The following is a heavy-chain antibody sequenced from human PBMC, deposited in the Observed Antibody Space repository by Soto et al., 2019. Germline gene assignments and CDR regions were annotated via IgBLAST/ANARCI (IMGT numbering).Heavy chain of an antibody. CDR3: AHSVRCTSAACPNYIYYNMDV. CDR2: IYWDDAK. Sequence: QIILNESGPTMVKPTQTLTLTCTFSGFSLSSDGVAVGWVRQPPGKALGWLALIYWDDAKRYSSSLTTRLTIAKDTSKNQVVLPMTNMDPVDTATYYCAHSVRCTSAACPNYIYYNMDVWGEGTAVTFPS. J-gene: IGHJ6*03. CDR1: GFSLSSDGVA. D-gene: IGHD2-8*02. V-gene: IGHV2-5*02.